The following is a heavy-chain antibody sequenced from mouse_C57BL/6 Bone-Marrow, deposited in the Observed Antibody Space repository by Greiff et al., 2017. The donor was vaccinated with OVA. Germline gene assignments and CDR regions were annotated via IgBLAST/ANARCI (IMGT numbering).Heavy chain of an antibody. J-gene: IGHJ2*01. Sequence: QVQLQQSGPELVKPGASVKISCKASGYAFSGSWMNWVKQRPGKGLEWIGRIYPDDGDTKYNGKFQGKATLTEATSSRTAYLQLSSLTSEDSAVDFCARHEDGYYASYVYYWCRGTALTVSS. CDR2: IYPDDGDT. D-gene: IGHD2-3*01. CDR3: ARHEDGYYASYVYY. V-gene: IGHV1-82*01. CDR1: GYAFSGSW.